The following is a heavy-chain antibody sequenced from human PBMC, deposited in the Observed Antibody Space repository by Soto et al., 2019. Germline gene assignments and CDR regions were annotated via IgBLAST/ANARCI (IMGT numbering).Heavy chain of an antibody. CDR1: GASINSSNCF. J-gene: IGHJ4*02. V-gene: IGHV4-39*02. CDR3: GRLAEAATGHTDFDF. Sequence: SATLSLTCPVSGASINSSNCFWGWLRQPPGKGLEFVGSIHSSGGTYYNPSLKSRVTVSVDLSNSHFSLSLKSLTATDTAVYYCGRLAEAATGHTDFDFWGQGTLVTVS. CDR2: IHSSGGT. D-gene: IGHD2-15*01.